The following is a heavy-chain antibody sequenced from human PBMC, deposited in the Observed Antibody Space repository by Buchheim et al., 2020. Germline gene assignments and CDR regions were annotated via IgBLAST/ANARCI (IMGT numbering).Heavy chain of an antibody. D-gene: IGHD6-6*01. CDR3: ARTFGVAARLGTWFDP. J-gene: IGHJ5*02. V-gene: IGHV4-30-2*01. CDR2: IYHSGST. Sequence: QLQLQESGSGLVKPSQTLSLTCAVSGGSISSGGYSWGWIRQPPGKGLEWIGYIYHSGSTYYNPSLKSRVTISVDRSKHQFSLKLSSVTAADTAVYYCARTFGVAARLGTWFDPWGQGTL. CDR1: GGSISSGGYS.